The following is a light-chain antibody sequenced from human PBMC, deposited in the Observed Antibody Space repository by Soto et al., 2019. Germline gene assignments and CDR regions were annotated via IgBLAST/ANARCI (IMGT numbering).Light chain of an antibody. CDR2: GAT. CDR3: QQYNSWPGT. V-gene: IGKV3-15*01. J-gene: IGKJ4*01. CDR1: QNVINS. Sequence: EIEMTQSPASLSVSPGERATLSCRASQNVINSVPWYQQKAGQAPRLLIHGATTRATGIPARFSGSGSGTEFALTISSLQSEDFAVYYCQQYNSWPGTFGGGTKVDLK.